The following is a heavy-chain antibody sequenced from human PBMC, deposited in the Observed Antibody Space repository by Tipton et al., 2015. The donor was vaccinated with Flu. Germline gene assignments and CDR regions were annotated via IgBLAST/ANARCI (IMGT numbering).Heavy chain of an antibody. J-gene: IGHJ4*02. Sequence: LRLSCTVSGDSISSSSYYWGWIRQPPGKGLEWIGSIYYSGSTYYNPSLKSRVTISVDTSKNQFSLKLSSVTAADTAVYYCARDTIFGVAHWGQGTLVTVSS. V-gene: IGHV4-39*07. CDR2: IYYSGST. CDR1: GDSISSSSYY. CDR3: ARDTIFGVAH. D-gene: IGHD3-3*01.